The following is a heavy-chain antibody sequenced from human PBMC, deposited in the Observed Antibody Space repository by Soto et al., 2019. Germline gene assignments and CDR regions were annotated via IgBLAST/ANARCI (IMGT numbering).Heavy chain of an antibody. Sequence: QVQLVQSGAEVTKPGASVKVSCKASGYTFTTYDINWVRQATGQGLEWLGWMSPNSGATGYAQKFQGRVTMTRDTSMTTASMELSNLRSEDTAMYYCARGVDAGVDVWGQGTTVTVS. CDR3: ARGVDAGVDV. CDR2: MSPNSGAT. V-gene: IGHV1-8*01. J-gene: IGHJ6*02. D-gene: IGHD1-1*01. CDR1: GYTFTTYD.